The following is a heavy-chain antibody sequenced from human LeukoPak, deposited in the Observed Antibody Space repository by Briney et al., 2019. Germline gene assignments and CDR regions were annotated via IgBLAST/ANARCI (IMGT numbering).Heavy chain of an antibody. CDR2: IYSGGST. CDR1: GFTVSSNY. V-gene: IGHV3-53*01. J-gene: IGHJ4*02. D-gene: IGHD3-22*01. CDR3: AREARYYDSSGYYYPGY. Sequence: GGSLRLSCAASGFTVSSNYMSWVRQAPGKGLEWVSVIYSGGSTYYADSVKGRFTISRDNSKNTLYLQMNSLRAEDTAVYYCAREARYYDSSGYYYPGYWGQGTLVTVSS.